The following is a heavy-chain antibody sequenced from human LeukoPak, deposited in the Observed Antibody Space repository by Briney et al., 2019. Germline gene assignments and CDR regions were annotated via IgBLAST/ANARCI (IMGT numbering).Heavy chain of an antibody. CDR2: ISGSGGST. J-gene: IGHJ4*02. Sequence: GGSLRLSCAVSGFTFSSYAMSWVRQAPGKGLEWVSGISGSGGSTYYADAVKGRFTISRDNSKSTLYLQMNSLRAEDTAIYYCAKGRGGSDRYYFDYWGQGTLVTVSS. CDR3: AKGRGGSDRYYFDY. CDR1: GFTFSSYA. D-gene: IGHD1-26*01. V-gene: IGHV3-23*01.